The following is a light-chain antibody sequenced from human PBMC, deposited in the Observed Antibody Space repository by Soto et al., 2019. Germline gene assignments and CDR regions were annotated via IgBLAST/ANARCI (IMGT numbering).Light chain of an antibody. Sequence: EIVLTQSPGTLSLSPGERATLSCRASQSVSSSYLARYQQKPGQAPRLLIYGASSRATGIPDRVSGSGSGTDFTLTISRLEPEDIAVYYCQQYGSSVWTFGQGTKVEIK. CDR2: GAS. V-gene: IGKV3-20*01. J-gene: IGKJ1*01. CDR3: QQYGSSVWT. CDR1: QSVSSSY.